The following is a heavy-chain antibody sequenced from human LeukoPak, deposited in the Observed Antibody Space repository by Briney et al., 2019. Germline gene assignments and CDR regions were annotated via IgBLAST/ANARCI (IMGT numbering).Heavy chain of an antibody. CDR2: VYNSGFT. D-gene: IGHD2-8*01. V-gene: IGHV4-4*08. CDR1: GGFTSPYK. J-gene: IGHJ3*02. Sequence: SETLSLTCTVSGGFTSPYKWSWIRHPPRKGLEWIGFVYNSGFTSYNPSLKSRLTISVDTSKNQFSLKLTSVTAADTAVYYCAREWSAFDTWGQGTMVTVSS. CDR3: AREWSAFDT.